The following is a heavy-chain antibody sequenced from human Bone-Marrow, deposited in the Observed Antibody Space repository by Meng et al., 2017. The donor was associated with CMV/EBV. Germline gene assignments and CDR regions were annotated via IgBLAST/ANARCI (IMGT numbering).Heavy chain of an antibody. Sequence: GGSLRLSCAASGFTFDDSNMHWVRQPPGKGLEWVSFITWDGGSRNYADSVKGRFTISRDNSKNSLFLQMNGLRADDTALYYCVKGGNDFWGWGQGTLVTVSS. CDR1: GFTFDDSN. CDR3: VKGGNDFWG. J-gene: IGHJ4*02. D-gene: IGHD3/OR15-3a*01. CDR2: ITWDGGSR. V-gene: IGHV3-43*01.